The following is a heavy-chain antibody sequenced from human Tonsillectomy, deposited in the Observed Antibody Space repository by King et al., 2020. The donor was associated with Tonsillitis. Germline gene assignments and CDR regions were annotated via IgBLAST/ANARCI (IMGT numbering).Heavy chain of an antibody. Sequence: QLVQXGGGLVQPGGSXRXSCAAXGFTFSSYAMSWVRQAPGKXLEWXSAIXGSGGSTYYAXSVRGRXTIPXDNSKXTLSLQMNSXRAKDTAVYYCVKXXXXXXXXXKXXFXXXGQXXLXTXXS. CDR3: VKXXXXXXXXXKXXFXX. J-gene: IGHJ4*02. CDR1: GFTFSSYA. V-gene: IGHV3-23*04. CDR2: IXGSGGST.